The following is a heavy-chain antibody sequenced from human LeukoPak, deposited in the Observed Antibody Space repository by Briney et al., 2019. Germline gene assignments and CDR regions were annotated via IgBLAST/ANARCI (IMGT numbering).Heavy chain of an antibody. J-gene: IGHJ4*02. CDR1: GGSISSYY. Sequence: PSETLSLTCTVSGGSISSYYWSWARQPPGKGLEWIGYIYYSGSTNYNPSLKSRVTISVDTSKNQFSLKLSSVTAADTAVYYCARGVWFGNLWGQGTLVTVSS. CDR3: ARGVWFGNL. D-gene: IGHD3-10*01. CDR2: IYYSGST. V-gene: IGHV4-59*01.